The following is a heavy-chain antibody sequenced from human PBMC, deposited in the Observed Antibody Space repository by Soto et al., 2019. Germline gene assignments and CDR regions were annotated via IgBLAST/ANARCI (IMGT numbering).Heavy chain of an antibody. J-gene: IGHJ4*02. Sequence: PGGSLRLSCAASGFTFSDYAMHWVRQAPGKALEWVAFISFDGSNKYYADSLKGRFTISRDNSRNTLYLQMNSLRLEDTAFYYCVRDQHTGRYYGYWGQGTLVTVSS. CDR2: ISFDGSNK. D-gene: IGHD3-10*01. V-gene: IGHV3-30*01. CDR1: GFTFSDYA. CDR3: VRDQHTGRYYGY.